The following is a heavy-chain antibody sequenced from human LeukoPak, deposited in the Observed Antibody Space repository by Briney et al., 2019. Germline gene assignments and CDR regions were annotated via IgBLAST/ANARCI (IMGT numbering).Heavy chain of an antibody. V-gene: IGHV3-23*01. CDR1: GFTFSSYA. CDR3: AKDGRPYGSGSYYDY. J-gene: IGHJ4*02. D-gene: IGHD3-10*01. Sequence: GSLRLSCAAFGFTFSSYAMSWVRQAPGKGLEWVSAISGSGGSTYYADSVKGRFTISRDNSKNTLYLQMNSLRAEDTAVYYCAKDGRPYGSGSYYDYWGQGTLVTVSS. CDR2: ISGSGGST.